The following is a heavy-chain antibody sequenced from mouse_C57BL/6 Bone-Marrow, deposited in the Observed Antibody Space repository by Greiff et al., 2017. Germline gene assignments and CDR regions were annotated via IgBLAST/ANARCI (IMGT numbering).Heavy chain of an antibody. D-gene: IGHD1-1*01. J-gene: IGHJ4*01. CDR2: IWWDDDK. CDR3: ARMGTSTVPLCYAMDY. Sequence: QVTLQVSGPGILQPSQTLSLTCSFSGFSLSTFGMGVVWIRHPSGKGLEWLAHIWWDDDKYYTQALKSRPTISQASSKKQVFPTFANVDTADTATYYGARMGTSTVPLCYAMDYWGQGTSVTVSS. V-gene: IGHV8-8*01. CDR1: GFSLSTFGMG.